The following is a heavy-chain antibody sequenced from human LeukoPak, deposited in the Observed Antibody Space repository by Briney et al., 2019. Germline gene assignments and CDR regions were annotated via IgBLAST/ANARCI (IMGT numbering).Heavy chain of an antibody. CDR3: ARARGIAVAGVYYFVY. D-gene: IGHD6-19*01. V-gene: IGHV1-2*02. J-gene: IGHJ4*02. Sequence: ASVKVSCKASGYTFTGYYMHWVRQAPGQGLEWMGWINPNSGGTNYAQKFQGRVTMTRDTSISTAYMELSRLRSDDTAVYYCARARGIAVAGVYYFVYWGQGTLVTVS. CDR2: INPNSGGT. CDR1: GYTFTGYY.